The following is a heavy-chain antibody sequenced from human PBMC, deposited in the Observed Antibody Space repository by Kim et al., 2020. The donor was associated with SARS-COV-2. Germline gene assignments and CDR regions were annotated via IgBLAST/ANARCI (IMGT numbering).Heavy chain of an antibody. V-gene: IGHV3-7*01. Sequence: GGSLRLSCTASGFTFSNYWMSWVRQAPGKGLEWVANINEDGSEKYFVDSVKGRFTISRDNAKNSLYLQMNSLKGDATAVYYCASGAFYSGDYWGLGTLVT. CDR1: GFTFSNYW. D-gene: IGHD2-21*01. CDR2: INEDGSEK. J-gene: IGHJ4*02. CDR3: ASGAFYSGDY.